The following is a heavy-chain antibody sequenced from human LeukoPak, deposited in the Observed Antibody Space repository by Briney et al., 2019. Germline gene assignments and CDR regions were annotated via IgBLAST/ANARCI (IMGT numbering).Heavy chain of an antibody. V-gene: IGHV5-51*01. CDR2: IYPGDSDT. CDR3: ARHGSMVYMDV. CDR1: GYYFIKYW. J-gene: IGHJ6*03. Sequence: GESLKISCKGSGYYFIKYWIGWVRQMPGKGLEWMGIIYPGDSDTRYSPSFQGQVTISADKPISTAYLQWSSLKASDTAMYYCARHGSMVYMDVWGKGTTVTVSS. D-gene: IGHD3-10*01.